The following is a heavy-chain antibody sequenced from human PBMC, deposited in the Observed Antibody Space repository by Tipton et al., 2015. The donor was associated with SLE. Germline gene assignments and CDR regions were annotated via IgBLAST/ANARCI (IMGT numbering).Heavy chain of an antibody. CDR2: IYFTGST. CDR3: ARGYYGSGSYYWFDP. V-gene: IGHV4-59*11. Sequence: TLSLTCTVSGGSISSHYWSWIRQPPGKGLEWIGYIYFTGSTNYNPSLKSRVTISVDMSKNQFSLKLTSVTAADTAVYYCARGYYGSGSYYWFDPWGQGTLVTVSS. CDR1: GGSISSHY. D-gene: IGHD3-10*01. J-gene: IGHJ5*02.